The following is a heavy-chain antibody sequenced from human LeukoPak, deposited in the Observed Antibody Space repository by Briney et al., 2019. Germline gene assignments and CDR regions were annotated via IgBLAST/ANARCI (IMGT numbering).Heavy chain of an antibody. CDR3: ALRYSSSSGGDNWFDP. CDR2: INHSGST. Sequence: SETLSLTCAVYGGSFSGYYWSWIRQPPGKGLEWIGEINHSGSTNYNPSLKSRATISVDTSKNQFSLKLSSVTAADTAVYYCALRYSSSSGGDNWFDPWGQGTLVTVSS. V-gene: IGHV4-34*01. CDR1: GGSFSGYY. D-gene: IGHD6-6*01. J-gene: IGHJ5*02.